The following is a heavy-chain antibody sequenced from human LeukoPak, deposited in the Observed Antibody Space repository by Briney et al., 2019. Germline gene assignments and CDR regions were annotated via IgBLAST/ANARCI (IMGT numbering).Heavy chain of an antibody. CDR1: GDTIRSYY. J-gene: IGHJ4*01. D-gene: IGHD5-12*01. Sequence: PSETLSLTCPVSGDTIRSYYWNWIRRPPGKGLEWIGYIYYTGSTSYNPSLKSRVTISLDTSKSQFSLRLTSVTAADPAVYYCASHGSSGHDPLTWGQGTLVTVSS. CDR2: IYYTGST. CDR3: ASHGSSGHDPLT. V-gene: IGHV4-59*08.